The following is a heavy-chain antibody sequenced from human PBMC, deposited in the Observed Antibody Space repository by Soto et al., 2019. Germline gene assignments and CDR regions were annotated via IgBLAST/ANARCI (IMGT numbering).Heavy chain of an antibody. V-gene: IGHV5-51*01. CDR3: ATTQLNWGSGFDAFDI. CDR2: IYPGDSDT. CDR1: GYSFTSYW. D-gene: IGHD7-27*01. Sequence: GESLKISCKGSGYSFTSYWIGWVRQMPGKGLEWMGIIYPGDSDTSYSPSFQGQVTISADKSISTAYLQWSSLKASDTAMYYCATTQLNWGSGFDAFDIWGQGTMVTVSS. J-gene: IGHJ3*02.